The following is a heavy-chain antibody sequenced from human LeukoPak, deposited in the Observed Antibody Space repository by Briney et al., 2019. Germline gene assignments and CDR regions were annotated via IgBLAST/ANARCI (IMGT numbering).Heavy chain of an antibody. CDR1: GFTFSIYG. V-gene: IGHV3-30*18. J-gene: IGHJ2*01. Sequence: GGSLRLSCAASGFTFSIYGMHWVRQAPGKGLEWVAVISYDGSNKYYADSVKGRFTISRDNSKNTLYLQMNSLRAEDTAVYYCAKDRGAHWYFDLWGRGTLVTVSS. CDR2: ISYDGSNK. CDR3: AKDRGAHWYFDL. D-gene: IGHD3-10*01.